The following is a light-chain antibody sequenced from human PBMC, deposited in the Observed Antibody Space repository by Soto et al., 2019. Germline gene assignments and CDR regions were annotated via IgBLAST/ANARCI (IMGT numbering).Light chain of an antibody. J-gene: IGLJ1*01. CDR1: TDDVGGYNY. Sequence: HSVLTQPASVPGSPGRFIPITFTGTTDDVGGYNYVSWYQQHPGKAPKFMIYDVSNRPSGVSNRFSGSKSGNTASLTISGLQAEDEADYYCSSYTTSNTRQIVFGTGT. V-gene: IGLV2-14*01. CDR2: DVS. CDR3: SSYTTSNTRQIV.